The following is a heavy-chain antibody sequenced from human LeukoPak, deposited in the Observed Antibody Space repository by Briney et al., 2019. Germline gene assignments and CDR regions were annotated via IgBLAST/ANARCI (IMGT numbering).Heavy chain of an antibody. D-gene: IGHD6-19*01. CDR2: ISQDGREK. V-gene: IGHV3-7*03. J-gene: IGHJ4*02. CDR3: VGGIGWQPDY. CDR1: AGFTFSDYW. Sequence: GGSLRLSCAASAGFTFSDYWMNWVRQAPGKGLEWVAIISQDGREKLYVDSVKGRFTISRDNAKSSLYLQINSLRTEDTAVYYCVGGIGWQPDYWGQGTLVTVSS.